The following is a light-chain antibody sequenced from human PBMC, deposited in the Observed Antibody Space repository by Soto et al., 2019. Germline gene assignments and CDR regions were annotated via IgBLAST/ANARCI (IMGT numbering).Light chain of an antibody. CDR3: AAWDDSLNGVV. Sequence: QSVLTQPPSASATPGQRVTISCSGGSSNIGSNTVNWYQQLPGTAPKLLIHSNNQRPSGVPARCSGSKSGTSASLAISGLQSEDEADDYCAAWDDSLNGVVFGGGTKLTVL. CDR2: SNN. CDR1: SSNIGSNT. V-gene: IGLV1-44*01. J-gene: IGLJ2*01.